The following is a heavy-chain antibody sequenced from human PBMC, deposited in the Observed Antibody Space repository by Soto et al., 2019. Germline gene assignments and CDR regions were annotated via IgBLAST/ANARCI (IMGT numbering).Heavy chain of an antibody. CDR2: IYSGGST. Sequence: GGSLRLSCAASGFTVSSNYMSWVRQAPGKGLKWVSVIYSGGSTYYADSVRGRFTISRDNSTNTLYLQMNSLTAEDTAVYYCARGPRYTYGSNWFDPWGQGTLVTVSS. CDR3: ARGPRYTYGSNWFDP. CDR1: GFTVSSNY. V-gene: IGHV3-53*01. D-gene: IGHD5-18*01. J-gene: IGHJ5*02.